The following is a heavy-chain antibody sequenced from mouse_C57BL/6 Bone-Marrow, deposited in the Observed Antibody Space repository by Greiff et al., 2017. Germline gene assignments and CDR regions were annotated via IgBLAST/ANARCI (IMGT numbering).Heavy chain of an antibody. CDR3: ARYGYDEAWFAY. D-gene: IGHD2-2*01. J-gene: IGHJ3*01. CDR1: GYAFTNYL. V-gene: IGHV1-54*01. Sequence: QVQLQQSGAELVRPGTSVTVSCKASGYAFTNYLIEWVKQRPGQGLEWIGVINPGSGGTNYNEKFKGKATLTADKSSSTAYMQLSSLTSEDSAVYFCARYGYDEAWFAYWGQGTLVTVSA. CDR2: INPGSGGT.